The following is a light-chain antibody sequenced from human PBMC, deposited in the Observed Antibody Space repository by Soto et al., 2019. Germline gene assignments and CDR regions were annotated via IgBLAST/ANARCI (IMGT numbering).Light chain of an antibody. CDR2: DVS. V-gene: IGLV2-14*03. CDR1: SSDIDGYNY. J-gene: IGLJ2*01. CDR3: SSYTPSTIL. Sequence: QSALTQPASVSCTPGQSITISCTGTSSDIDGYNYVSWYQHHPGRAPKLMIYDVSNRPSGVSSRFSGSRSGNTASLTISGLQADDEADYYCSSYTPSTILFGGGTKVTVL.